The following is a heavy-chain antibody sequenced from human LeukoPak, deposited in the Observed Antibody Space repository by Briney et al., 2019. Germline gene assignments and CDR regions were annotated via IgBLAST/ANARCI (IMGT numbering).Heavy chain of an antibody. V-gene: IGHV7-4-1*02. CDR1: GYTFTSYA. CDR2: INTNTGNP. D-gene: IGHD3-10*01. J-gene: IGHJ4*02. CDR3: ARPKITMVRGVISPGVY. Sequence: ASVKVSCKASGYTFTSYAMNWVRQAPGQGLEWMGWINTNTGNPTYAQGFTGRFVISLDTSVSTAYLQISSLKAEDTAVYYCARPKITMVRGVISPGVYWGQGTLVTVSS.